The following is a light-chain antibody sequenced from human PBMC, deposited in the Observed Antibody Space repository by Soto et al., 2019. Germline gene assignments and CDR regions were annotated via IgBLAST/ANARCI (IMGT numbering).Light chain of an antibody. CDR1: QDISNY. CDR2: DAS. Sequence: DIQMTQSPSSLSASVGDRVTITCQASQDISNYLNWYQQKPGKAPKLLIYDASNLETGVPSRFSGSGSGTDFSFTISSLRPEDIATYYCQQYDNLVSFRQGTKLEIK. CDR3: QQYDNLVS. J-gene: IGKJ2*01. V-gene: IGKV1-33*01.